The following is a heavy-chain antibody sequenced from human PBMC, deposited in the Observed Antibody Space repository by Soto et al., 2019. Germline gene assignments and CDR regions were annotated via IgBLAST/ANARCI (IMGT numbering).Heavy chain of an antibody. J-gene: IGHJ5*02. D-gene: IGHD3-9*01. CDR2: IYYSGST. CDR3: ARHVEYYVILTGPHWFDP. CDR1: GGSISSSSYY. V-gene: IGHV4-39*01. Sequence: SETLSLTCTVSGGSISSSSYYWGWIRQPPGKGLEWIGSIYYSGSTYYNPSLKSRVTISVDTSKIQFSLKLCSVTAADTAVYYCARHVEYYVILTGPHWFDPWGQGTLVTVS.